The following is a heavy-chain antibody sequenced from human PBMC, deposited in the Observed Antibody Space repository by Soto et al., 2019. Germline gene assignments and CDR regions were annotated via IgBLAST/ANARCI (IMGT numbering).Heavy chain of an antibody. CDR3: ARLYGSSTSGFFDY. V-gene: IGHV4-59*08. D-gene: IGHD2-2*01. CDR2: IYYSGST. J-gene: IGHJ4*02. Sequence: SETLSLTCTVSGGSISSYYWSWIRQPPGKGLEWIGYIYYSGSTNYNPSLKSRVTISVDTSKNQFSLKLSSVTAADTAVYYCARLYGSSTSGFFDYWSQGTLVTVSS. CDR1: GGSISSYY.